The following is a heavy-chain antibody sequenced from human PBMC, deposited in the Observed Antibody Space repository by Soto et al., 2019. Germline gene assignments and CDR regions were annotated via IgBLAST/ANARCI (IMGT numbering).Heavy chain of an antibody. CDR1: GGAIPSCC. CDR3: ARDHGSYPNT. CDR2: VSYSGAA. Sequence: SETLSLTCNVSGGAIPSCCWNRIRQPHGRGREWIGYVSYSGAADYNPSLKPRVTISIATSKTQFSLRLASATAADTGVYYCARDHGSYPNTWGQGILVTVSS. V-gene: IGHV4-59*01. J-gene: IGHJ1*01. D-gene: IGHD3-16*02.